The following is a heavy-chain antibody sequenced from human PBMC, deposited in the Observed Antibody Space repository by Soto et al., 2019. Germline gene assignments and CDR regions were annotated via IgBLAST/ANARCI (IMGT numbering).Heavy chain of an antibody. CDR2: INAGNGNT. Sequence: QVQLVQSGTEEKKPGASVKVSCQASGYTFTRYALHWVRQAPGQRLEWMGWINAGNGNTNYSPKFQGRVTFTRDTSASTAYTELSSLTSEDTAVYYCARAIGLATVGGVWFGPWGQGSRVTVSS. CDR3: ARAIGLATVGGVWFGP. CDR1: GYTFTRYA. V-gene: IGHV1-3*05. J-gene: IGHJ5*02. D-gene: IGHD4-4*01.